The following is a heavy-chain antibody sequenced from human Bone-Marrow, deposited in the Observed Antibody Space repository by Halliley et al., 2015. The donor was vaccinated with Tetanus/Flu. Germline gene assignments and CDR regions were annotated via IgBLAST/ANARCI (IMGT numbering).Heavy chain of an antibody. CDR2: ISCPGNT. Sequence: KGLEWLGNISCPGNTYYNPSLKSRVTISLDTSKNHLSLKLTSVTGADTAVYYCAREPSEILNAWGQGTLVTVSS. J-gene: IGHJ5*02. V-gene: IGHV4-31*02. CDR3: AREPSEILNA.